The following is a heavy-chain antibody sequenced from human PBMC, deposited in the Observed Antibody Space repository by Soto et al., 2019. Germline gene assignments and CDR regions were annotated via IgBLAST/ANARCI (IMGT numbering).Heavy chain of an antibody. Sequence: EVQLVESGGGLVKPGGSLRLSCAASGFTFSSYSMNWVRQAPGKGLEWVSSISSSSSYIYYADSVKGRFTISRDNAKDSLYLQMNSLRAEDTAVYYCAREHLGQLRHEGYFDLWGRGTLVTVSS. CDR2: ISSSSSYI. J-gene: IGHJ2*01. CDR3: AREHLGQLRHEGYFDL. V-gene: IGHV3-21*01. D-gene: IGHD6-6*01. CDR1: GFTFSSYS.